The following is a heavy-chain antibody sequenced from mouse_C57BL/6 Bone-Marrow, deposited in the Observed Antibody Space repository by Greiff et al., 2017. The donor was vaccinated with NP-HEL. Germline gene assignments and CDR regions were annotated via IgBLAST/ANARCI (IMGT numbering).Heavy chain of an antibody. CDR2: IDPSDSYT. CDR1: GYTFTSYW. J-gene: IGHJ2*01. D-gene: IGHD1-1*01. Sequence: QVHVKQPGAELVMPGASVKLSCKASGYTFTSYWMHWVKQRPGQGLEWIGEIDPSDSYTNYNQKFKGKSTLTVDKSSSTAYMQLSSLTSEDSAVYYCARDTTVVARGLDYWGQGTTLTVSS. CDR3: ARDTTVVARGLDY. V-gene: IGHV1-69*01.